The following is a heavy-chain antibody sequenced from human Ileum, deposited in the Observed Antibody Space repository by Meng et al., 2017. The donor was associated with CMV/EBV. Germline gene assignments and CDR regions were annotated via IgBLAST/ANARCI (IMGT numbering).Heavy chain of an antibody. CDR3: VRGTGNYGDWDY. CDR2: INSDGSST. CDR1: GFTLSSDW. J-gene: IGHJ4*02. D-gene: IGHD1-7*01. Sequence: GGSLRLSCAASGFTLSSDWMHWVRQAPGKGLVWVSRINSDGSSTSYADFVKGRFTISRDNAKNTVSLQMNSLRAEDTAVYYCVRGTGNYGDWDYWGQGTLVTVSS. V-gene: IGHV3-74*01.